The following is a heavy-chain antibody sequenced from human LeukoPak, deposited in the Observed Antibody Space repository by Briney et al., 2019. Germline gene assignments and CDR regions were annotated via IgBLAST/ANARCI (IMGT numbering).Heavy chain of an antibody. CDR1: GFTVSSNY. CDR2: ISGSGGST. D-gene: IGHD1-14*01. V-gene: IGHV3-23*01. Sequence: GGSLRLSCAASGFTVSSNYMSWVRQAPGKGLEWVSIISGSGGSTYYADSVKGRFTISRDNSKNTLYLQMNSLRAEDTAVYYCAKERRYGFDNWFDPWGQGTLVTVSS. J-gene: IGHJ5*02. CDR3: AKERRYGFDNWFDP.